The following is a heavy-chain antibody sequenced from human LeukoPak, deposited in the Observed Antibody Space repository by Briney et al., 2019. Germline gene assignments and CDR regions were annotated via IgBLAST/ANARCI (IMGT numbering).Heavy chain of an antibody. Sequence: GGSLRLSCVASGFTFSNYWMHWVRQAPGKGLVWVSRIKTDGSRTNYADSVKGRFTISRDNAKNMVYLEMNSLRSEDTAVYYCARAIGSSWGKVDYWGQGTLVTVSS. D-gene: IGHD6-13*01. CDR2: IKTDGSRT. V-gene: IGHV3-74*01. CDR3: ARAIGSSWGKVDY. J-gene: IGHJ4*02. CDR1: GFTFSNYW.